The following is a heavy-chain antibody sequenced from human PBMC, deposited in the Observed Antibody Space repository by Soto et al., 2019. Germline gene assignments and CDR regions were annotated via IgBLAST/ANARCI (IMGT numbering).Heavy chain of an antibody. CDR1: GYTFTGYY. V-gene: IGHV1-2*02. D-gene: IGHD6-13*01. CDR2: INPNSGGT. Sequence: ASVKVSCKASGYTFTGYYMHWVRQAPGQGLEWMGWINPNSGGTNYAQKFQGRVTMTRDTSISTAYMELSRLRSEDTAVYYCARGAAAGVYYGMDVWGQGTTVTVSS. CDR3: ARGAAAGVYYGMDV. J-gene: IGHJ6*02.